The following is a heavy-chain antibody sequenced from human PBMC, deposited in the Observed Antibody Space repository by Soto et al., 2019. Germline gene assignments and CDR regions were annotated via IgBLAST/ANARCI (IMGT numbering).Heavy chain of an antibody. Sequence: SETLSLTCSVSGSSVNNNYWWGWIRQPPGKGLEWIGYMYYSGTTYYNPSLKSRVPMSVDTSKNQFSLKVTSMTAVDTAVYYCANFVGHDFWSRYTIIEAWGQGTLVTVSS. D-gene: IGHD3-3*01. CDR1: GSSVNNNYW. CDR3: ANFVGHDFWSRYTIIEA. CDR2: MYYSGTT. J-gene: IGHJ4*02. V-gene: IGHV4-28*01.